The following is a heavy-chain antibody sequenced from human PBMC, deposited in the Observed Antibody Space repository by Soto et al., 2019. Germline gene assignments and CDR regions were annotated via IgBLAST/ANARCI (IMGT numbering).Heavy chain of an antibody. J-gene: IGHJ1*01. D-gene: IGHD6-19*01. CDR2: IWYDGSNK. Sequence: PGGSLRLSCAASGFTFSSYGMHWVRQAPGKGLEWVAVIWYDGSNKYYADSVKGRFTISRDNSKNTLYLQMNSLRAEDTAVYYCAREIAVAGTLGYFQRWGKGTLVTVSS. V-gene: IGHV3-33*01. CDR3: AREIAVAGTLGYFQR. CDR1: GFTFSSYG.